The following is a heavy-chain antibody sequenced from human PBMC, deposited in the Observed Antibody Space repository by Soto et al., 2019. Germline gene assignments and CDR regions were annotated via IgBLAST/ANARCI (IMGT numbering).Heavy chain of an antibody. V-gene: IGHV1-69*13. CDR2: IIPIFGTA. CDR1: GWTFRSYS. CDR3: ARRRGGTASDAFDI. J-gene: IGHJ3*02. D-gene: IGHD5-18*01. Sequence: ASVEVSCKGSGWTFRSYSIGWVLQAPGQGLEWMGGIIPIFGTANYAQKFQGRVTITANESRSTAYMELSSLSPEDTAVYYCARRRGGTASDAFDIWGQGTMVTVSS.